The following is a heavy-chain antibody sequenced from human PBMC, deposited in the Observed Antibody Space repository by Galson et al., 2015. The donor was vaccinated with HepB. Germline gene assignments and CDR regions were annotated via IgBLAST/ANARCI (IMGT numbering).Heavy chain of an antibody. Sequence: SLRLSCAASGFTFSNYPIHWVRQAPGKGLEWVAVISYDGTNKYYADSVKGRFTISRDNSKNTLYLQMNSLRAEDTAVYYCARHRREYVSSWYDDAFGFWGQGTMVTVSS. CDR1: GFTFSNYP. D-gene: IGHD6-13*01. J-gene: IGHJ3*01. CDR3: ARHRREYVSSWYDDAFGF. V-gene: IGHV3-30*04. CDR2: ISYDGTNK.